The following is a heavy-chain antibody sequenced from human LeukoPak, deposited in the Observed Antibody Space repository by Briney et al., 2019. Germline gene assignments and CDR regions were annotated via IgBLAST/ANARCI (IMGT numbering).Heavy chain of an antibody. Sequence: SETLSLTCAVYGGSFSGYYWSWIRQPPGKGLEWIGEINHSGSTNYNPSLKSRVTISVDTSKNQFSLKLSSVTAADTAVYYCVRAGQWLDYYGMDVWGQGTTVTVSS. CDR2: INHSGST. J-gene: IGHJ6*02. V-gene: IGHV4-34*01. CDR1: GGSFSGYY. D-gene: IGHD6-19*01. CDR3: VRAGQWLDYYGMDV.